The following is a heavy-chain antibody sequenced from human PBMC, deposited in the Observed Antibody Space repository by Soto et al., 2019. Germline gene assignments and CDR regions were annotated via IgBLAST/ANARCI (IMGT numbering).Heavy chain of an antibody. J-gene: IGHJ3*02. CDR2: IKPDGSEK. CDR1: GFTFSGYW. D-gene: IGHD3-3*01. Sequence: EVQLVESGGGLVQPGGSLRLSCAASGFTFSGYWMGWVRQAPGKGLEWVANIKPDGSEKYYVDSVKGRFIISRDNAKNSLYLQMNSLRAEDTAVYHCARDRTRFMIWGQGTMVTVSS. CDR3: ARDRTRFMI. V-gene: IGHV3-7*01.